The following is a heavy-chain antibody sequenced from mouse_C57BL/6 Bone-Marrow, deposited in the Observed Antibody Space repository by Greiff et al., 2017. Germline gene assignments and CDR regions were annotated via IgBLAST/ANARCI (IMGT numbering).Heavy chain of an antibody. CDR2: IVPNSGGT. V-gene: IGHV1-72*01. CDR3: AGSSQRYFDY. Sequence: VQLQQPGAELVKPGASVKLSCKASGYTFTSYWMHWVKQRPGRGLEWIGWIVPNSGGTKYNEKFKSKATLTVDTPSSTAYMQLSSLTSEDSAVYYCAGSSQRYFDYWGQGTTLTVSS. J-gene: IGHJ2*01. CDR1: GYTFTSYW. D-gene: IGHD1-1*01.